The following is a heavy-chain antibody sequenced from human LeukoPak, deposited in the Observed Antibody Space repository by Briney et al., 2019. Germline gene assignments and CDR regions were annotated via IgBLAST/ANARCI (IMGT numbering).Heavy chain of an antibody. CDR2: ISSSGSTI. V-gene: IGHV3-11*01. CDR3: AKAMVRGVNTS. J-gene: IGHJ5*02. D-gene: IGHD3-10*01. Sequence: GGSLRLSCAASGFTFSDYYMSWIRQAPGKGLEWVSYISSSGSTIYYADSVKGRFTISRDNAKNSLYLQMNSLRAEDTAVYYCAKAMVRGVNTSWGQGTLVTVSS. CDR1: GFTFSDYY.